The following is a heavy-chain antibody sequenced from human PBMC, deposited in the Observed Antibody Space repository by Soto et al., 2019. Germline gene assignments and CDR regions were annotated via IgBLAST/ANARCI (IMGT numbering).Heavy chain of an antibody. V-gene: IGHV3-73*01. CDR3: TRLTVTDLDDY. CDR1: GFTFSGSA. CDR2: IRSKANSYAT. J-gene: IGHJ4*02. Sequence: ESGGGLVQPGGSLKLSCAASGFTFSGSAMHWVRQASGKGLEWVGRIRSKANSYATAYAASVKGRFTISRDDSKNTAYLQMNSLKTEDTAVYYCTRLTVTDLDDYWGQGTLVTVSS. D-gene: IGHD4-4*01.